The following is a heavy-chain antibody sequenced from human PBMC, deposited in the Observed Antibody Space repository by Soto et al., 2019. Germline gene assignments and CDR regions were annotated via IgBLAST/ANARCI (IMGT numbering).Heavy chain of an antibody. CDR2: IIPVFGTP. D-gene: IGHD4-17*01. Sequence: QVQLEQSGAEVKKAGSSVKVSCKAFGGSVNSHAITWVRQAPGQGLEWMGGIIPVFGTPTYAQRFQAGVTMSADESTSTVYLDLTSLRSEDTAMYYSARSRNVAAFHDYGGNYYGFDIWGQGTMVTVSS. V-gene: IGHV1-69*01. J-gene: IGHJ3*02. CDR1: GGSVNSHA. CDR3: ARSRNVAAFHDYGGNYYGFDI.